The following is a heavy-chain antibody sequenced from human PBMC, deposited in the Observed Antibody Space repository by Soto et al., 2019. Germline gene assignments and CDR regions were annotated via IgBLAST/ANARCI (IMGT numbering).Heavy chain of an antibody. J-gene: IGHJ6*02. D-gene: IGHD3-3*01. CDR2: IIPIFGTA. CDR3: ASGDYDFWSGPGGGMDV. V-gene: IGHV1-69*12. Sequence: QVQLVQSGAEVKKPGSSVKVSCKASGGTFSSYAISWVRQAPGQGLEWMGGIIPIFGTANYAQKFQGRVTITADESTSTAYMEQSTLRSEDTAVYYCASGDYDFWSGPGGGMDVWGQGTTVTVSS. CDR1: GGTFSSYA.